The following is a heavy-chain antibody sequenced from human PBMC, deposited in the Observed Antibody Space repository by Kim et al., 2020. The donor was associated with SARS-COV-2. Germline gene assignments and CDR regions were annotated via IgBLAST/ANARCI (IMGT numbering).Heavy chain of an antibody. J-gene: IGHJ4*02. CDR2: IYYSGST. V-gene: IGHV4-59*08. CDR3: ARLDSGYDGGFDS. D-gene: IGHD5-12*01. Sequence: SETLSLTCTVSGASIGYYFWSWIRQPPGKGLEWIGYIYYSGSTNYNPSLKSRVTITLDTSKNQFSLKVTSVTAADTAVYYCARLDSGYDGGFDSWGQGTLVTVSP. CDR1: GASIGYYF.